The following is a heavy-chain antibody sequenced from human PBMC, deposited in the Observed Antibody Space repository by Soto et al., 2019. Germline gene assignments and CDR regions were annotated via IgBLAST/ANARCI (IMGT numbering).Heavy chain of an antibody. Sequence: GASVKVSCKASGYTFTSYYMHWVRQAPGQGLEWMGIINPSGGSTSYAQKFQGRVTMTRDTSTSTVYMELSSLRSEDTAVYYCARSQYSRSSPGPGDAFDIGGQGTMVTVSS. D-gene: IGHD6-6*01. CDR3: ARSQYSRSSPGPGDAFDI. V-gene: IGHV1-46*03. J-gene: IGHJ3*02. CDR2: INPSGGST. CDR1: GYTFTSYY.